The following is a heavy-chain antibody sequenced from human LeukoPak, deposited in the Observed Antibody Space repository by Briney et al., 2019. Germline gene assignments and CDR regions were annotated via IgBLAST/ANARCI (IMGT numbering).Heavy chain of an antibody. D-gene: IGHD1-14*01. CDR2: IYPGDSYT. V-gene: IGHV5-51*01. J-gene: IGHJ4*02. CDR1: GYSFTTHW. CDR3: ARLLPGKRLDY. Sequence: KPGESLKISCKGSGYSFTTHWIAWVRQMPGRGLEWMGIIYPGDSYTKYSPAFQGQVTISADKSISTAYLQWSSLKASDTAMYYCARLLPGKRLDYWGQGTLVTVSS.